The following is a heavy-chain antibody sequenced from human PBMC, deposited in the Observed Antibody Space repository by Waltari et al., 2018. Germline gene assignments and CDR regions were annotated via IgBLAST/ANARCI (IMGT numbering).Heavy chain of an antibody. D-gene: IGHD2-2*01. J-gene: IGHJ5*02. CDR1: GFTFSSYA. Sequence: QVQLVESGGGVVQPGRSLRLSCAASGFTFSSYAMHWVRQAPGKGLEWVAVISYDGSNKYYADSVKGRFTISRDNSKNTLYRQMNSLRAEDTAVYYCARDPSSTSCYCNWFDPWGQGTLVTVSS. CDR2: ISYDGSNK. CDR3: ARDPSSTSCYCNWFDP. V-gene: IGHV3-30-3*01.